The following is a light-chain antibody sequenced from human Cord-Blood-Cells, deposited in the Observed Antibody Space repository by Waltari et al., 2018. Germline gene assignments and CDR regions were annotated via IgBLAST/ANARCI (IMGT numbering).Light chain of an antibody. V-gene: IGLV2-23*01. CDR2: EGS. Sequence: QSALTQPASVSGSPGPSITISCTGTSSDVGSYTLVSWYQQHPGKAPKLMIYEGSKRPSGVSNRVSGSKAGNTASLTISGLQAEDEADYYCCSDAGSSTLVFGGGTKLTVL. CDR1: SSDVGSYTL. J-gene: IGLJ3*02. CDR3: CSDAGSSTLV.